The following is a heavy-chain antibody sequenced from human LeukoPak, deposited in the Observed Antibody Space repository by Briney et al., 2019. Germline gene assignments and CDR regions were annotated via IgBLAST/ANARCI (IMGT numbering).Heavy chain of an antibody. D-gene: IGHD1-7*01. J-gene: IGHJ4*02. Sequence: GGTLRLSCAASGFTFSSYWMNWVRQPPGKGLEWVANIKQDGSEKYYVDSVKGRFTISRDNAKNSLYLQMNSLRAEDTAVYYCARDEGSSENWNYAQYWGQGTLVTVSS. V-gene: IGHV3-7*01. CDR1: GFTFSSYW. CDR2: IKQDGSEK. CDR3: ARDEGSSENWNYAQY.